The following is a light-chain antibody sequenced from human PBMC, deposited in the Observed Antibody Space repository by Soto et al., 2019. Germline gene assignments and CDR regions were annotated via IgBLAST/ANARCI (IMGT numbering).Light chain of an antibody. CDR3: LQALQTPFT. Sequence: DIVMTQSPLSLPVTPGEPASISCRSSQSVLHSNGYNHLDWYLQKPGQSPQLLIYLGSNRASGVPDRFSGSGSGTDFTLKISRVEAEDVGVYYCLQALQTPFTFGPGTKVDIK. CDR2: LGS. CDR1: QSVLHSNGYNH. J-gene: IGKJ3*01. V-gene: IGKV2-28*01.